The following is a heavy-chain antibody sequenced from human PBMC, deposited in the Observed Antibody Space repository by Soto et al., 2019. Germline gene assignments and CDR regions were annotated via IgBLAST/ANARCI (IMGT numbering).Heavy chain of an antibody. V-gene: IGHV3-30*18. Sequence: GGSLRLSCAASGFIFSSYGIHWVRQAPGKGLEWVAVISYDGINKYYSDSVKGRFTISSDNSKNTLYLQMNSLRAEDTAVYYCAKSVYNWNDGFFDYWGQGTLVTVSS. CDR2: ISYDGINK. D-gene: IGHD1-1*01. CDR1: GFIFSSYG. J-gene: IGHJ4*02. CDR3: AKSVYNWNDGFFDY.